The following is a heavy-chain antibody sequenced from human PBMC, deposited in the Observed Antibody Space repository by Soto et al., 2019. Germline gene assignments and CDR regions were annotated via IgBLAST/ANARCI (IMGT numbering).Heavy chain of an antibody. Sequence: ASVKVSCKASGYTFTSYDINWVRQATGQGLEWMGWMNPNSGNTGYAQKFQGRVTMARNTSISTAYMELSSLRSEDTAVYYCARAARLAGYYYYGMVFWGQGTTVTVSS. CDR1: GYTFTSYD. CDR3: ARAARLAGYYYYGMVF. J-gene: IGHJ6*02. V-gene: IGHV1-8*01. CDR2: MNPNSGNT. D-gene: IGHD6-25*01.